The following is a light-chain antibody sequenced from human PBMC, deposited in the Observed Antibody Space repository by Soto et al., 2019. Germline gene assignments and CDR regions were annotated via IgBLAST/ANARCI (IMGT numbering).Light chain of an antibody. CDR2: RAS. V-gene: IGKV3-20*01. J-gene: IGKJ3*01. CDR1: QNFSSSY. Sequence: EIVLTQSPGTLSLSPGERATLSCRASQNFSSSYLAWYQQKPGQAPRLHIYRASNRATGIPDRFSGSGSGTDFTLTISRLEPEDFAVYYCQQYGSSPGFTFGPGTKVDIK. CDR3: QQYGSSPGFT.